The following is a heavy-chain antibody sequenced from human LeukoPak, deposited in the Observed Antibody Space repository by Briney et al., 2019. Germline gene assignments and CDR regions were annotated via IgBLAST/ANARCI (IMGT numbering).Heavy chain of an antibody. V-gene: IGHV4-34*01. CDR2: INHSGST. CDR3: ASDYGDGPISHYYYGMDV. CDR1: GGSFSGYY. J-gene: IGHJ6*02. Sequence: SETLSLTCAVYGGSFSGYYWSWIRQPPGKGLEWMGEINHSGSTNYNPSLKSRVTISVDTSKNQFSLKLSSVTAADTAVYYCASDYGDGPISHYYYGMDVWGQGTTVTVSS. D-gene: IGHD4-17*01.